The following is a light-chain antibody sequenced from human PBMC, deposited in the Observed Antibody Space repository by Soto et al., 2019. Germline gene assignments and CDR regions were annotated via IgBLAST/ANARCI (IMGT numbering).Light chain of an antibody. CDR2: DVT. J-gene: IGLJ2*01. CDR1: SSDVGGYNY. V-gene: IGLV2-11*01. Sequence: QSALTQPRSVSGSPGQSVTISCTGTSSDVGGYNYVSWYQHHPGKAPKVLIYDVTKRPSGVPDRFSGSKSGNTASLTISGLQAEYEADYHCCSYAGTYTYVVFGGGTKLTVL. CDR3: CSYAGTYTYVV.